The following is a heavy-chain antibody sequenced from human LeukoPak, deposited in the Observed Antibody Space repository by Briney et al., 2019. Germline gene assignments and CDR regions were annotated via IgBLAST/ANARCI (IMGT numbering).Heavy chain of an antibody. D-gene: IGHD5-18*01. CDR3: AREGDTAMVLGGY. CDR1: GFTFSSYS. CDR2: ISSSGTTV. Sequence: PGGSLRLSCAASGFTFSSYSMNWVRQAPGKGLEWVSYISSSGTTVHYADSVKGRFTISRDNAKNSLYLQMNSLRVEDTAVYFCAREGDTAMVLGGYWGQGTLVTVSS. J-gene: IGHJ4*02. V-gene: IGHV3-48*04.